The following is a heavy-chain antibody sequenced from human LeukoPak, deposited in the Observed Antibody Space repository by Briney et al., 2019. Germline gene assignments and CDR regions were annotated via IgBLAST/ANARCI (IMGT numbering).Heavy chain of an antibody. V-gene: IGHV1-2*02. Sequence: ASAKVSCKASGYTFTGYYMHWVRQAPGQGLEWMGWINPNSGGTNYAQKFQGRVTMTRDTSISTAYMELSRLRSDDTAVYYCARGVVVVVAAYYFDYWGQGTLVTVSS. D-gene: IGHD2-15*01. CDR1: GYTFTGYY. CDR2: INPNSGGT. CDR3: ARGVVVVVAAYYFDY. J-gene: IGHJ4*02.